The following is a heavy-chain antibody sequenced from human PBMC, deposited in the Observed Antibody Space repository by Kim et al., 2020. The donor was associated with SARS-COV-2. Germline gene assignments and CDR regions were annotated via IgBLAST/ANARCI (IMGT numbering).Heavy chain of an antibody. CDR3: ARGPLCSGGSCYDPYYFDC. D-gene: IGHD2-15*01. V-gene: IGHV4-31*02. J-gene: IGHJ4*02. Sequence: SRVTISVDTSKNPFSLKLSSVTAADTAVYYCARGPLCSGGSCYDPYYFDCWGQGTLVTVSS.